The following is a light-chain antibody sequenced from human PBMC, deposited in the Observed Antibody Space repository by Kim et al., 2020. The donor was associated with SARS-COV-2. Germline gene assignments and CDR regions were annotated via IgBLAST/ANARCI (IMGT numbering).Light chain of an antibody. V-gene: IGKV3-15*01. CDR3: QQYNDWPPHT. CDR2: GAS. CDR1: QSVNDN. J-gene: IGKJ4*01. Sequence: EIVMTQSPVTVSVSPGERATLSCRASQSVNDNLAWYQLRPGQAPRLLIYGASTRATGVPARFSGSGSGTDFTLTISSLQSEDFALYYCQQYNDWPPHTFGGGTKLEI.